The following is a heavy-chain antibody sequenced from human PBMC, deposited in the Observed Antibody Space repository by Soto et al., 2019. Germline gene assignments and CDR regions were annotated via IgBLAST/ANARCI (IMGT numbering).Heavy chain of an antibody. Sequence: QLQLQESGSGLVKPSQTLSLTCAVSGGSISSGGYSWSWIRQPPGKGLEWIGYIYHSGSTYYNPALQRRVTISVARSKNQFSLKLSSVTAADTAVYYCAAGGGLPRSSWGQGTLVTVSS. CDR2: IYHSGST. CDR3: AAGGGLPRSS. J-gene: IGHJ5*02. CDR1: GGSISSGGYS. D-gene: IGHD5-12*01. V-gene: IGHV4-30-2*01.